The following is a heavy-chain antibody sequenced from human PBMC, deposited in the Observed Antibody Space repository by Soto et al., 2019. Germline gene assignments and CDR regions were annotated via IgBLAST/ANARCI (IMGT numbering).Heavy chain of an antibody. D-gene: IGHD1-1*01. CDR3: ARAGKSDDRHFDS. V-gene: IGHV5-51*01. Sequence: GESLKISCKGSGYNFINYWIGWVRQKPGKGLEWMGIVYGGDSDTRYSPSFQGQVTILVDRSTSTAYLQWSSLEASDSATYYCARAGKSDDRHFDSWGQGTLVTVSS. CDR2: VYGGDSDT. J-gene: IGHJ4*02. CDR1: GYNFINYW.